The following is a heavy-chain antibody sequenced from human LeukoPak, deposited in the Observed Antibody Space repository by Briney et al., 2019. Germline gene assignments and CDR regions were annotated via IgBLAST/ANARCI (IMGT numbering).Heavy chain of an antibody. Sequence: SETLSLTCTVSGGSISINNYYWGWIRQPPGKGLEWIGNIYHNGNTYYNPSLKSRVTMSVDTSQNQFSLKLTSVTAADAAVYYCARLPRYDFWTWGQGTLVTVSS. CDR2: IYHNGNT. J-gene: IGHJ5*02. CDR1: GGSISINNYY. CDR3: ARLPRYDFWT. D-gene: IGHD3-3*01. V-gene: IGHV4-39*01.